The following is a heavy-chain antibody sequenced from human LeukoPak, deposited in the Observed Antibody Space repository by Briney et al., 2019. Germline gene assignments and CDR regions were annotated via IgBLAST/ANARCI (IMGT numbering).Heavy chain of an antibody. CDR1: GYTFTSYY. V-gene: IGHV1-46*01. CDR2: INPSGGST. CDR3: ARDDHYCSGGSCYRLRAFDY. Sequence: GASVKVSCKASGYTFTSYYMHWVRQAPGQGLEWMGIINPSGGSTSYAQKFRGRVTMTRDMSTSTVYMELSSLRSEDTAVYYCARDDHYCSGGSCYRLRAFDYWGQGTLVTVSS. D-gene: IGHD2-15*01. J-gene: IGHJ4*02.